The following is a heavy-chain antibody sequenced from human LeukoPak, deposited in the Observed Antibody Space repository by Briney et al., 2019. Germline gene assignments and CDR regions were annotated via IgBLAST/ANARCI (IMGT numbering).Heavy chain of an antibody. D-gene: IGHD2-21*02. V-gene: IGHV3-7*01. CDR1: GFTFSSYW. CDR3: ASDLGYCGGDCRQYYNYMDV. Sequence: PGGSLRLSCAASGFTFSSYWMSWVRQAPGKGLEWVANIKQDGSEKYYVDSVKGRFTISRDNAKNSLYLQMNSLRAEDTAVYYCASDLGYCGGDCRQYYNYMDVWGKGTTVTVSS. CDR2: IKQDGSEK. J-gene: IGHJ6*03.